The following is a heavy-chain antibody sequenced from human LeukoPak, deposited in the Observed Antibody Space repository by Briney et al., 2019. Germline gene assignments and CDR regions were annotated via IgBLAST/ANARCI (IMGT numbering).Heavy chain of an antibody. J-gene: IGHJ5*02. CDR1: GFTFSSYS. Sequence: GGSLRLSCAASGFTFSSYSMNWVRQAPGKGLEWVSSISSSSSYIYYADSVKGRFTISRDNAKNSLYLQMNSLRAKDTAVYYCARDRMGPSSYNWFDPWGQGTLVTVSS. D-gene: IGHD2-8*01. CDR3: ARDRMGPSSYNWFDP. CDR2: ISSSSSYI. V-gene: IGHV3-21*01.